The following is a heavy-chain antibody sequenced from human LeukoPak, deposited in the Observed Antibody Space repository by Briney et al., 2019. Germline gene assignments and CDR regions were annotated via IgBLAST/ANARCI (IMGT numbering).Heavy chain of an antibody. V-gene: IGHV3-7*05. D-gene: IGHD3-10*01. J-gene: IGHJ5*02. CDR3: ATGGHYYGA. CDR2: INQEGRET. CDR1: GFNFNRNW. Sequence: GGSLRLSCAVSGFNFNRNWMSWVRQAPGKGLEWVAYINQEGRETDYVDSVKGRFTISRDNAKNSLYLQMNDLRVEDAAVYYCATGGHYYGAWGQGTLVTVSS.